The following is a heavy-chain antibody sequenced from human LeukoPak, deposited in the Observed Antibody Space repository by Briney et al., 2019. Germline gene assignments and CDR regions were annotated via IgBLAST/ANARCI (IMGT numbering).Heavy chain of an antibody. V-gene: IGHV4-61*01. Sequence: SETLSLTCTVSGGAVSSGSYYWSWIRQPPGKGLEWIGYIYYSGSTNYNPSLKSRVTMSLDTSKNQFSLKLSSVTAADTAVYYCARAAVATSRGFDYWGQGTLVTVSS. CDR3: ARAAVATSRGFDY. CDR1: GGAVSSGSYY. D-gene: IGHD4-23*01. J-gene: IGHJ4*02. CDR2: IYYSGST.